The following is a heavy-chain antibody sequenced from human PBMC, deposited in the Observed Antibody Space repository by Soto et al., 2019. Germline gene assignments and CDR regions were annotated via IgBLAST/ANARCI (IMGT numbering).Heavy chain of an antibody. D-gene: IGHD2-15*01. Sequence: SETLSLTCAVYGGSFSGYYWSWIRQPPGKGLEWIGEINHSGSTNYNPSLKSRVTISVDTAKNQFSLKLSSVTAADTAVYYCARGRGYCSGGSCSENNYYYYYYMDVWGKGTTVTVSS. CDR2: INHSGST. J-gene: IGHJ6*03. CDR3: ARGRGYCSGGSCSENNYYYYYYMDV. CDR1: GGSFSGYY. V-gene: IGHV4-34*01.